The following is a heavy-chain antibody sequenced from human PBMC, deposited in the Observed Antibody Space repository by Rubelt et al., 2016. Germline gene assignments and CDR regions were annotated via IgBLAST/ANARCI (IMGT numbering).Heavy chain of an antibody. D-gene: IGHD5-18*01. J-gene: IGHJ4*02. Sequence: QVQLVQSGAEVKKPGSSVKVSCKASGGTFSSYAISWVRQAPGQGLEWMGRIIPILGIANYGQKFQGRGTITADKSTSTAYMELSSLRSEDTAVYYCARGGYSYGYFDYWGQGTLVTVSS. CDR1: GGTFSSYA. V-gene: IGHV1-69*04. CDR2: IIPILGIA. CDR3: ARGGYSYGYFDY.